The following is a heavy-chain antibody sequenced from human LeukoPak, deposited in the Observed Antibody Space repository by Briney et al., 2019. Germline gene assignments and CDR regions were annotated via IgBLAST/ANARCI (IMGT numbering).Heavy chain of an antibody. V-gene: IGHV3-23*01. CDR1: GFIFYNHA. J-gene: IGHJ4*02. D-gene: IGHD6-19*01. Sequence: PGGSLRLSCAASGFIFYNHAMSWVRQAPGKGLEWVSVIGVSGDTTYYADSVKGRFTISRDNSKNTLYQEINSLRAEDTAVYYCSPLGSGVDYWGQGTLVTVTS. CDR2: IGVSGDTT. CDR3: SPLGSGVDY.